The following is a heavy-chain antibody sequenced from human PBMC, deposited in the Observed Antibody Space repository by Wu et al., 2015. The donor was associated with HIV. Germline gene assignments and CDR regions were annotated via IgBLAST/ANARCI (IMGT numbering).Heavy chain of an antibody. CDR2: IIPIFGTA. J-gene: IGHJ4*02. CDR1: GGTSSNYA. Sequence: QVQLVQSGAEVKKPGSSVKVSCKASGGTSSNYAISWVRKAPGQGLEWMGRIIPIFGTANYAQKFQDRVTITADESTSTAYMELSSLRSGDTAVYYCARTIVNSNDWGAWLLDYWGQGTPVTVSS. CDR3: ARTIVNSNDWGAWLLDY. V-gene: IGHV1-69*13. D-gene: IGHD2/OR15-2a*01.